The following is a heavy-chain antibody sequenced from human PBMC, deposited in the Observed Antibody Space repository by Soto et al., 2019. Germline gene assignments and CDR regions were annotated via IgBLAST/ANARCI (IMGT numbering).Heavy chain of an antibody. J-gene: IGHJ3*02. V-gene: IGHV1-69*06. Sequence: QVQLEQSGAEVKKPGSSVKISCKASGGTLSDHGVSWLRQAPGQGLEWVGGTIPVFNTAKYAPKFQGRVTIAADKSTNIAYMELGSLRSDDTDFYYCARGVYGSGNYYTGPSAFDSWGKGTLVIVSS. D-gene: IGHD3-10*01. CDR2: TIPVFNTA. CDR1: GGTLSDHG. CDR3: ARGVYGSGNYYTGPSAFDS.